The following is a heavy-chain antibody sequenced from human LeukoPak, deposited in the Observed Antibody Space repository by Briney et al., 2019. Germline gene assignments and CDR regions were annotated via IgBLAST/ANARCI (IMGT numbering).Heavy chain of an antibody. Sequence: ASVKVSCKASGYVFTNYGLFWVRQAPGQGLEWMGWIRGDNRNTKYAEKFRGRVTMTTDTDTSTTTAYMELRSLRSDDTAVYYCARYRLPDYYYYYFMDVWGSGTTVTVSS. CDR1: GYVFTNYG. CDR2: IRGDNRNT. CDR3: ARYRLPDYYYYYFMDV. D-gene: IGHD3-16*02. V-gene: IGHV1-18*01. J-gene: IGHJ6*03.